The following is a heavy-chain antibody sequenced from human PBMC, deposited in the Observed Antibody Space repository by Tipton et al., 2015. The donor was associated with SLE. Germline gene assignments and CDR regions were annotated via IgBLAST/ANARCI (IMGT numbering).Heavy chain of an antibody. Sequence: TLSLTCTVSGGSISSYYWSWIRQPPGKGLEWIGEINHSGSTNYNPSLKSRVTISVDTSKNQFSLKLSSVTAADTAVYYCARISGSSSNFDYWGQGTLVTVSS. CDR2: INHSGST. J-gene: IGHJ4*02. V-gene: IGHV4-34*01. CDR3: ARISGSSSNFDY. CDR1: GGSISSYY. D-gene: IGHD6-6*01.